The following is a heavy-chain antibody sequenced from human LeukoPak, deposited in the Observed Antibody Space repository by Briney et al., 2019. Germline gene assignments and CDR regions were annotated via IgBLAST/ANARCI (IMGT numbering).Heavy chain of an antibody. CDR2: ISNSDDKT. V-gene: IGHV3-23*01. CDR1: GFTFSSYA. D-gene: IGHD2-15*01. CDR3: ASSRWQGMDV. Sequence: QPGGSLRLSCAASGFTFSSYAMSWVRQAPGKGLEWVSAISNSDDKTYYADSVKGRFTISRDNSKNTLYLQMNSLRAEDTAVYYCASSRWQGMDVWGQGTTVTVSS. J-gene: IGHJ6*02.